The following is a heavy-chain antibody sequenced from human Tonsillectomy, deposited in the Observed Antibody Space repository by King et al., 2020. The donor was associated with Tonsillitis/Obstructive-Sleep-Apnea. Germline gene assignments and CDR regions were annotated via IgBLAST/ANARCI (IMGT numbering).Heavy chain of an antibody. Sequence: LQLQESGPGLVKPSETLSLTCTVSGGSIRSYYWSWIRQPPGKGLEWIGYIYYSGTTNYNPSLKSRVTISVDTSKKQFSLKLSSVTAADTAVYYCATNAELYYFDYWGQGTLATVSS. CDR3: ATNAELYYFDY. D-gene: IGHD1-14*01. CDR1: GGSIRSYY. CDR2: IYYSGTT. V-gene: IGHV4-59*08. J-gene: IGHJ4*02.